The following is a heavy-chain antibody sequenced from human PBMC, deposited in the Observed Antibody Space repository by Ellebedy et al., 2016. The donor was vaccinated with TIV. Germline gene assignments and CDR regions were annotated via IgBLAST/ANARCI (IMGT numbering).Heavy chain of an antibody. CDR3: ARSPTLNYGFYFDY. CDR1: GYTFTNYW. J-gene: IGHJ4*02. D-gene: IGHD3-16*01. CDR2: TYPGLSDT. Sequence: GESLKISXRASGYTFTNYWIAWLRQMPGKDLEWMGITYPGLSDTRYNPSFHGQVTISADKFSNIAYLQWSSLKASDTAMYYCARSPTLNYGFYFDYWGQGTLVTVSA. V-gene: IGHV5-51*01.